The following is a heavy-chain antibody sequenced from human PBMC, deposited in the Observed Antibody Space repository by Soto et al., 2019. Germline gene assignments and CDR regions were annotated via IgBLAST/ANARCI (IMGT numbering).Heavy chain of an antibody. CDR2: ISYDGSNK. Sequence: GGSLRLSCAASGFTFSSYGMHWVRQAPGKGLEWVAVISYDGSNKYYADSVKGRFTISRDNSKNTLYLQMNSLRAEDTAVYYCAKEFYDIFTGYYNVKLPRGPHYYYYGMDVWGQGTTVTVSS. J-gene: IGHJ6*02. CDR3: AKEFYDIFTGYYNVKLPRGPHYYYYGMDV. D-gene: IGHD3-9*01. CDR1: GFTFSSYG. V-gene: IGHV3-30*18.